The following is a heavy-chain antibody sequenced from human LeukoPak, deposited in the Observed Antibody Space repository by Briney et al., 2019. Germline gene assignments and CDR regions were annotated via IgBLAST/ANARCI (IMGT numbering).Heavy chain of an antibody. V-gene: IGHV3-23*01. CDR3: AKKDGVYSYGPNFDY. J-gene: IGHJ4*02. CDR2: LSGSGAGT. CDR1: GFTFSDYA. D-gene: IGHD5-18*01. Sequence: GGSLRLSCAASGFTFSDYALGWVRQAPGRGLEGVATLSGSGAGTYYSDSVQGRFTISRDNSKRTLFLQMNSLRAEDTAFYYCAKKDGVYSYGPNFDYWGQGTLVTVSS.